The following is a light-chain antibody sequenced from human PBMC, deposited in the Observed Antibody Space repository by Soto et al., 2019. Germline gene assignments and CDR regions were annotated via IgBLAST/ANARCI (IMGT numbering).Light chain of an antibody. CDR3: QQYYSTTWT. CDR2: GAS. V-gene: IGKV3-15*01. CDR1: QSVSSN. Sequence: EIVMAQSPATLSVSPGERATVSCRASQSVSSNLAWYQQKPGQAPRLLIYGASTRATGIPARFSGSGSGTDFTLTISGLQAEDVAVYYCQQYYSTTWTFGQGTKVDI. J-gene: IGKJ1*01.